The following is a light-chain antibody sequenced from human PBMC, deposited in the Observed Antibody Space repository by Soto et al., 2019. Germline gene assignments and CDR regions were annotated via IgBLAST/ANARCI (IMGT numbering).Light chain of an antibody. V-gene: IGLV2-11*01. Sequence: QSALTQPRSVSGSPGQSVTISCAGTSSDVGGYNYVSWYQNHPGKAPKLMIYDVSERPSGVPDRFSGSKSGNTASLTISGLQAEDEADYYCCSYAGSYTYVFGTGTKVTVL. CDR1: SSDVGGYNY. J-gene: IGLJ1*01. CDR3: CSYAGSYTYV. CDR2: DVS.